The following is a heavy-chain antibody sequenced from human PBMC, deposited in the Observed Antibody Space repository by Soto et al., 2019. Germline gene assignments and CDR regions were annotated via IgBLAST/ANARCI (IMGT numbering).Heavy chain of an antibody. Sequence: GGSLRLSCAASGFTVSSNYMSWVRQAPGKGLEWVSVIYSGGSTYYADSVKGRFTISRDNSKNTLYLQMNSLRAEDTAVYDCASLYSSSSFDYWGQGTLVTVSS. J-gene: IGHJ4*02. CDR3: ASLYSSSSFDY. CDR1: GFTVSSNY. D-gene: IGHD6-6*01. V-gene: IGHV3-53*01. CDR2: IYSGGST.